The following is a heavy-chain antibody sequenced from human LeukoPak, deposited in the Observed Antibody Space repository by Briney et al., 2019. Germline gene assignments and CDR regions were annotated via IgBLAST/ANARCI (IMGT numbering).Heavy chain of an antibody. CDR3: ARRNTIMVAGLDY. D-gene: IGHD5-24*01. J-gene: IGHJ4*02. V-gene: IGHV1-18*01. CDR1: GYTFTSYG. Sequence: GASVKVSCKASGYTFTSYGISWVRQAPGQGLEWMGWISAYNGNTNYAQKLQGRVTMTRNTSISTAFMELSSLRSEDTAVYYCARRNTIMVAGLDYWGQGTLVTVSS. CDR2: ISAYNGNT.